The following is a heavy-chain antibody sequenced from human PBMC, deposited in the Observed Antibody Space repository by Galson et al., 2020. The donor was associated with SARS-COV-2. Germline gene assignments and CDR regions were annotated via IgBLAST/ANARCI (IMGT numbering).Heavy chain of an antibody. CDR3: ARERLEY. D-gene: IGHD1-1*01. CDR2: IRSSSGTI. J-gene: IGHJ4*02. Sequence: QAPVKGLELVAYIRSSSGTIYYADSVKGRFTISRDNAKNSLYLQLNSLRVEDTAVYYCARERLEYWGQGTLVTVSS. V-gene: IGHV3-48*04.